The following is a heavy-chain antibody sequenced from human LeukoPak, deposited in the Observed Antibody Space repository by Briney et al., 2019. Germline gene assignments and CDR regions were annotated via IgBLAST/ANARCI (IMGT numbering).Heavy chain of an antibody. J-gene: IGHJ3*02. V-gene: IGHV3-33*01. CDR2: IWYDGSNK. CDR3: ARDRHYDILTGYDTDAFDI. CDR1: GFTFSSYG. D-gene: IGHD3-9*01. Sequence: GRSLRLSCAASGFTFSSYGMHWVRQAPGKGLEWVAVIWYDGSNKYYADSVKGRSTISRDNSKNTLYLQMNSLRAEDTAVYYCARDRHYDILTGYDTDAFDIWGQGTMVTVSS.